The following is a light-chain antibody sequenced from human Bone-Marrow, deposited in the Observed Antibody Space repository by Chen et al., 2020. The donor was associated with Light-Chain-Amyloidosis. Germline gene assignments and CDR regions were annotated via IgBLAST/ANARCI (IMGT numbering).Light chain of an antibody. Sequence: QTVVTQEPSFSVSPGGTVTLTCGFSSGSVSTSNYPSWYQQTPGQAPRTLIYSTNTRSSGVPDRLSGSILGNKATLTITGAQADDESDYYCVLYMGSGISVFGGGTKVTVL. V-gene: IGLV8-61*01. J-gene: IGLJ3*02. CDR3: VLYMGSGISV. CDR2: STN. CDR1: SGSVSTSNY.